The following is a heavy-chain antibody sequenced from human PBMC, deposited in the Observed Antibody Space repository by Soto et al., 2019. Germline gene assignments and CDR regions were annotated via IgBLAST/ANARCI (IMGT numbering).Heavy chain of an antibody. Sequence: QVQLVQSGAEVKKPGASVKVSCKASGYTFTSYDINWVRQATGQGLEWMGWMNPNSGNTGYAQKFQGRVTMTRNTSISKADMELNSLRSEDTDVYDCARVTRWPRAFDIWGQGTMVTVSS. V-gene: IGHV1-8*01. CDR2: MNPNSGNT. D-gene: IGHD4-17*01. CDR1: GYTFTSYD. CDR3: ARVTRWPRAFDI. J-gene: IGHJ3*02.